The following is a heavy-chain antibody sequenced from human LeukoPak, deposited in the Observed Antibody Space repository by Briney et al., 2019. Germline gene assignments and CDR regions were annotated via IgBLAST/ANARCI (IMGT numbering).Heavy chain of an antibody. V-gene: IGHV3-48*03. CDR3: ARDLDYSTGFDY. CDR2: ISSSGSNI. CDR1: GFSFSTYE. D-gene: IGHD4-11*01. J-gene: IGHJ4*02. Sequence: GGSLRLSCAASGFSFSTYEMNWARQAPGKGLEWVSYISSSGSNIYYADSVKGRFTISRDNAKNSLYLQMNSLRADDTAVYYCARDLDYSTGFDYWGQGALVTVSS.